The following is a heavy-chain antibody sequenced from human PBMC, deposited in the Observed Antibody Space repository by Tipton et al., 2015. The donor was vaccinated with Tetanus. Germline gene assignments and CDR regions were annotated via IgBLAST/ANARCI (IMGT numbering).Heavy chain of an antibody. CDR2: VYYTGST. V-gene: IGHV4-59*08. CDR3: ARHPPPYYYGSGSYLDY. J-gene: IGHJ4*02. CDR1: GDSVSGYY. D-gene: IGHD3-10*01. Sequence: LRLSCTVSGDSVSGYYWSWIQQPPGKGLEWIGYVYYTGSTNHNPSLQSRVTVSADTSKNQFSLRLSSVTAADTAVYFCARHPPPYYYGSGSYLDYWGQGTPVTVSS.